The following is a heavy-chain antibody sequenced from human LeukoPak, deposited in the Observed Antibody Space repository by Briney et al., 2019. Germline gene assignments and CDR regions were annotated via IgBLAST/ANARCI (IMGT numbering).Heavy chain of an antibody. CDR2: ISAYNGST. D-gene: IGHD2-2*01. V-gene: IGHV1-18*01. CDR1: GYTFTSYG. CDR3: ARDFRDCTSTSCYLGHDP. Sequence: ASVKVSCKASGYTFTSYGISWVRQAPGRGLEWMGWISAYNGSTNYAQKFQGRATMTTDTSTSTAYMELRSLRSDDTAVYYCARDFRDCTSTSCYLGHDPWGQGTLVTVSS. J-gene: IGHJ5*02.